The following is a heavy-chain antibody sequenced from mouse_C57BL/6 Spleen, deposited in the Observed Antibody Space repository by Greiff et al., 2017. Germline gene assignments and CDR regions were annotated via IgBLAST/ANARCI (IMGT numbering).Heavy chain of an antibody. D-gene: IGHD1-1*01. Sequence: QVQLQQPGAELVKPGASVKLSCKASGYTFTSYWMNWVKQRPGRGLEWIGRIDPNSGGTKYNEQFKSKATLTVDKPSITAYMQLSSLTSEDSAVYYCARSNYGKGDGAWFAYWGQGTLVTVSA. V-gene: IGHV1-72*01. CDR3: ARSNYGKGDGAWFAY. CDR1: GYTFTSYW. J-gene: IGHJ3*01. CDR2: IDPNSGGT.